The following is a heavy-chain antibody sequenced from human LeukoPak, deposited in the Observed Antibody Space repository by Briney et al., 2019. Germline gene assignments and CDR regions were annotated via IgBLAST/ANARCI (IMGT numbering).Heavy chain of an antibody. J-gene: IGHJ4*02. Sequence: PGGSLRLSCAASGFTFDDYAMHWVRQAPGKGLEWVSGISWNGGSIGYADSVRGRFTISRDNAKNSLYLQMNSLRAEDTALYYCAKDMLRSLGGFDYWGQGTLVTVSS. D-gene: IGHD5-12*01. CDR2: ISWNGGSI. V-gene: IGHV3-9*01. CDR3: AKDMLRSLGGFDY. CDR1: GFTFDDYA.